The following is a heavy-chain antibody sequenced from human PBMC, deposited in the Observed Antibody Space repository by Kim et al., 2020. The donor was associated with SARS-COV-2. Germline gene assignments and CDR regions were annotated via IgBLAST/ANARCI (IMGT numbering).Heavy chain of an antibody. CDR1: CDSFSSVAYY. Sequence: SETLSLTCAVSCDSFSSVAYYWIWIRRPPGRGLEWIGYISYSGSKYFNPSLQSRVTMSVDTSKNQFSLDLSSVTAADTAVYFCARDQGGRYVDYWGQGALVTVSS. J-gene: IGHJ4*02. CDR2: ISYSGSK. V-gene: IGHV4-30-4*01. CDR3: ARDQGGRYVDY. D-gene: IGHD1-1*01.